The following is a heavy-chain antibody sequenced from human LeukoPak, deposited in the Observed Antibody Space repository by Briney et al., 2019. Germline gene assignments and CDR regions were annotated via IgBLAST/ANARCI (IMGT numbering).Heavy chain of an antibody. CDR1: GFIFSNYG. V-gene: IGHV3-33*05. J-gene: IGHJ4*02. Sequence: PGGSLRLSCAASGFIFSNYGMHWVRQAPGKGLEWVAVISYDGSNKYYADSVKGRFTISRDNSKNTLYLQMNSLRAEDTAVYYCANLYDSSGYYSWGQGTLVTVSS. CDR2: ISYDGSNK. D-gene: IGHD3-22*01. CDR3: ANLYDSSGYYS.